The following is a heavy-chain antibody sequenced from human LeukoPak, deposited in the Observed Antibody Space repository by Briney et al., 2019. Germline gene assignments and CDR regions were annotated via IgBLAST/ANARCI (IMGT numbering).Heavy chain of an antibody. CDR1: GYTFTGYY. Sequence: ASVKVSCKASGYTFTGYYMHWVRQAPGQGLEWMGWINPNSGGTNYAQKFQGRVTMTRDTSISTAYMELSRLRSDETAVYYCARVYCSSTSCPPQFDYWGQGTLVTVSS. D-gene: IGHD2-2*01. CDR3: ARVYCSSTSCPPQFDY. J-gene: IGHJ4*02. CDR2: INPNSGGT. V-gene: IGHV1-2*02.